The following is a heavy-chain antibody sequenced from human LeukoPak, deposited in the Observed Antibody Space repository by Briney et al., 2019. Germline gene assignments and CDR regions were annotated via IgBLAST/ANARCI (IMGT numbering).Heavy chain of an antibody. J-gene: IGHJ6*04. D-gene: IGHD2-2*01. Sequence: SETLSLTCTVSGASINSGDCFWSWIRQPPGKGLEWIGYIYYSGSTYYNPSLKSRVTISADTSKNQFSLKLSSVTVADSAVYYCARSPKYQLHTHYFYYGMDVWGKGTTVTVAS. V-gene: IGHV4-30-4*01. CDR3: ARSPKYQLHTHYFYYGMDV. CDR2: IYYSGST. CDR1: GASINSGDCF.